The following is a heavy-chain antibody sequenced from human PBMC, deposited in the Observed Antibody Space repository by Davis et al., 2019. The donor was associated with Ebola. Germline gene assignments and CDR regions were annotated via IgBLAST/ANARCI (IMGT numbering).Heavy chain of an antibody. D-gene: IGHD1-26*01. J-gene: IGHJ3*01. CDR2: ISSASAAL. V-gene: IGHV3-48*02. CDR3: ARDKVGATTDAFDF. CDR1: GFTFSTSG. Sequence: PGGSLRLSCEASGFTFSTSGMNWVRLAPGKGLEWISYISSASAALYYSDSVKGRFTISRDNAKNSLFLQMNSLRDEGTAVYYCARDKVGATTDAFDFWGQGTMVTVSS.